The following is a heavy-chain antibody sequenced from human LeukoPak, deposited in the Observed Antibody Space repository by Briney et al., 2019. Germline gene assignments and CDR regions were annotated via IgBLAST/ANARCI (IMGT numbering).Heavy chain of an antibody. D-gene: IGHD4-17*01. V-gene: IGHV3-30*02. CDR2: IRYDGSNK. J-gene: IGHJ3*02. CDR3: VKGGNIYGDDAFDI. CDR1: GFTFSSYG. Sequence: GGSLRLSCAASGFTFSSYGMHWVRQAPGKGLEWVAFIRYDGSNKYYADSVKGRFTISRDNSKNTLYLQMNSLRAEDTAVYYCVKGGNIYGDDAFDIWGQGTMVTVSS.